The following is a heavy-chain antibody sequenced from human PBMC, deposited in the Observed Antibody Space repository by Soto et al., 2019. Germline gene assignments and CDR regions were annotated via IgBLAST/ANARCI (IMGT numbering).Heavy chain of an antibody. CDR1: GYTFTGFH. CDR2: INPNSGGT. D-gene: IGHD3-10*01. J-gene: IGHJ4*02. V-gene: IGHV1-2*02. CDR3: ARDGDILLWFGELNY. Sequence: QVQLVQSGAEVKKPGASVKVSCKTSGYTFTGFHIYWVRQAPGQGLEWMGWINPNSGGTNSAQKFQGRVTMTRDTSISTAYMELNRLESDDTAMYYCARDGDILLWFGELNYWGQGTLVTVSS.